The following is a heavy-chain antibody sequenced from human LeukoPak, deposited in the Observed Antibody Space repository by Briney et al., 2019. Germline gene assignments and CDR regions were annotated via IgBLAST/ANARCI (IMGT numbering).Heavy chain of an antibody. CDR2: ISSSSSYI. CDR3: ARDSSSGWVEKGFDY. J-gene: IGHJ4*02. CDR1: GFTFDDYA. Sequence: GGSVRLSCVAFGFTFDDYAMNWVRQAPGKGLEWVSSISSSSSYIYYADSVKGRFTISRDNAKNSLYLQMNSLRAEDTAVYYCARDSSSGWVEKGFDYWGQGTLVTVSS. D-gene: IGHD6-19*01. V-gene: IGHV3-21*01.